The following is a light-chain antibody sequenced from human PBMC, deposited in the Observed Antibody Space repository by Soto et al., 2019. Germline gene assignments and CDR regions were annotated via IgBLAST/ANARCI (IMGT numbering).Light chain of an antibody. CDR1: QSISSY. CDR3: QQSYSTLRT. Sequence: DIQMTQSPSSLSASVGDRVTITCRASQSISSYLNWYQQKPGKAPNLLIYAASSLQSGVPSRFSGIGSGTDFTLTISSLQPEDFATYYCQQSYSTLRTFGQGTKVEIK. J-gene: IGKJ1*01. CDR2: AAS. V-gene: IGKV1-39*01.